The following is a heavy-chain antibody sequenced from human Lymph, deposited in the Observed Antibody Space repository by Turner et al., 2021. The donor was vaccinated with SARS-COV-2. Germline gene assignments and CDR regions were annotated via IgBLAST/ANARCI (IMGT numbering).Heavy chain of an antibody. Sequence: QLQLQESGPGLVKPSETLSLTCTVSGGSISSRSYYWGWIRQPPGKGLEWIGNIYYSGSTYYNPSLKSRVTISVDTSKNQFSLKLSSVTAADTAVYYCASRITMIVGTETQNWYFDLWGRGTLVTVSS. CDR2: IYYSGST. CDR1: GGSISSRSYY. J-gene: IGHJ2*01. V-gene: IGHV4-39*01. D-gene: IGHD3-22*01. CDR3: ASRITMIVGTETQNWYFDL.